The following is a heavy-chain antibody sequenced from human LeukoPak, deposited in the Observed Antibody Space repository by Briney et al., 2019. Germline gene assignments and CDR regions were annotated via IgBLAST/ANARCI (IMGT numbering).Heavy chain of an antibody. J-gene: IGHJ4*02. Sequence: PGGSLRLSCAASGFTFSSYAMSWVRQAPGKGLEWVSAISGSGGSTYYADSVKGRFTISRDNSKNTLYLQMNSLRAEDTAVYYCAKGGRCSGGSCYALFDYWGQGTLVTVSS. CDR1: GFTFSSYA. V-gene: IGHV3-23*01. CDR3: AKGGRCSGGSCYALFDY. CDR2: ISGSGGST. D-gene: IGHD2-15*01.